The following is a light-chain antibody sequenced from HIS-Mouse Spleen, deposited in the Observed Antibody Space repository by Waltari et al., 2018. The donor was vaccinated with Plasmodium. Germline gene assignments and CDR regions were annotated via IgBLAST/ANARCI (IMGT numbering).Light chain of an antibody. V-gene: IGKV1-39*01. CDR1: QSINNY. Sequence: DIQVTQSPSSLSASVGDRVTITCRASQSINNYLNWYQQKPGKAPKFLIYAASTLPSGVTSRFSDVGSGTDYNRTTSSIRPEDFATYCGKQSYSTWTFGQGTKVELK. CDR3: KQSYSTWT. J-gene: IGKJ1*01. CDR2: AAS.